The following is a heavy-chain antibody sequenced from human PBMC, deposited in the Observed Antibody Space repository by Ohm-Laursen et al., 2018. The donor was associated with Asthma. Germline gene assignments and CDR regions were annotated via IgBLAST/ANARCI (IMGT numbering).Heavy chain of an antibody. CDR3: VRDLIEVQGVALYYTYGRDV. CDR1: GFTFSNYG. D-gene: IGHD3-10*01. V-gene: IGHV3-33*01. CDR2: IWYDGSYK. Sequence: SLRLSCAATGFTFSNYGMHWVRQAPGKGLEWVAVIWYDGSYKYYADSVKGRFTISRDNSKNMVYLQMNSLRAEDTAVYYCVRDLIEVQGVALYYTYGRDVWGQGQRSPSP. J-gene: IGHJ6*02.